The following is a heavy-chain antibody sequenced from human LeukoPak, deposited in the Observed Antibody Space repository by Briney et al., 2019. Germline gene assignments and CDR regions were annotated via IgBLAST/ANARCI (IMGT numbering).Heavy chain of an antibody. CDR3: AKVNSSSWYQFDY. CDR2: INPNSGGT. D-gene: IGHD6-13*01. CDR1: GYTFTGYY. J-gene: IGHJ4*02. Sequence: ASVKVSCKASGYTFTGYYMHWVRQAPGQGLEWMGWINPNSGGTNYAQKFQGRVTMTRDTSISTAYMELSRLRSDDTAVYYCAKVNSSSWYQFDYWGQGTLVTVSS. V-gene: IGHV1-2*02.